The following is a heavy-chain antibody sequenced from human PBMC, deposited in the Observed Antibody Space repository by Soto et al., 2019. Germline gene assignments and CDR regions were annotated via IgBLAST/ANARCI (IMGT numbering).Heavy chain of an antibody. V-gene: IGHV3-21*01. CDR2: ISSSSSYI. J-gene: IGHJ6*02. CDR3: ASSRGTMDA. CDR1: GITFSSYS. Sequence: PGGFLRLSCAASGITFSSYSMNWVRQSPGKGLEWVSSISSSSSYIYYADLVKGRFTISRDNAKNSLYLQITSLRAEDTAVYYCASSRGTMDAWGQGTTVTVSS.